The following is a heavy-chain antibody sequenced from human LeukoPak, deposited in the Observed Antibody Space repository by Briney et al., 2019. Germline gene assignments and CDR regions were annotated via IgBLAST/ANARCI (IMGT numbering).Heavy chain of an antibody. CDR2: VTGSGGST. V-gene: IGHV3-23*01. Sequence: QSGGSLRLSCVASGFTFSNYAMSWVRQAPGKRLEWVSAVTGSGGSTYYADSVKGRLTISRDNSRNTLFLQMNSLRAEDTAIYYCAKWGDFDILTGYYVSDFWGQGTLVTVSS. CDR1: GFTFSNYA. CDR3: AKWGDFDILTGYYVSDF. D-gene: IGHD3-9*01. J-gene: IGHJ4*02.